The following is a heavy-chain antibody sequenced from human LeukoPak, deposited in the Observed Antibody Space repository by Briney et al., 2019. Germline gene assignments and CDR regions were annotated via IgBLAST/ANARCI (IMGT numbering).Heavy chain of an antibody. CDR2: IAHDGTR. D-gene: IGHD2/OR15-2a*01. J-gene: IGHJ4*02. Sequence: SETLSLTCGVSGGSIDMTDYWSWVRQAPGKGLEWIGEIAHDGTRNYNASLRSRVAMSLDRANNQFSLSLTSVTAADTAVYYCTRENRPFCPFAYWGQGVLVTVSS. V-gene: IGHV4-4*02. CDR3: TRENRPFCPFAY. CDR1: GGSIDMTDY.